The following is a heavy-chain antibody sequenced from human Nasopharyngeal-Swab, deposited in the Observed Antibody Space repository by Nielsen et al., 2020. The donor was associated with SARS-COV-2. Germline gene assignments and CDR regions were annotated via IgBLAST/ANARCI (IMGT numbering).Heavy chain of an antibody. CDR3: AKDRTTRSTKISES. Sequence: WIRQPPGKGLEWVSGLSSTGATIFYAESVRGRFTIARDNSNNTLSLHMNNVRADDTAVYYCAKDRTTRSTKISESWGQGTLVTVSS. J-gene: IGHJ5*02. V-gene: IGHV3-23*01. D-gene: IGHD1-1*01. CDR2: LSSTGATI.